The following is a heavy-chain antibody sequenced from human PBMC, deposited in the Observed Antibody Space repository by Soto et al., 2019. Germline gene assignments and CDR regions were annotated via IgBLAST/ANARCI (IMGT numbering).Heavy chain of an antibody. CDR2: ISAYNGNT. CDR3: ARDLIEYYDFCSGYSHFDY. Sequence: QVQLVQSGAEVKKPGASVKVSCKASGYTFTSYGISWVRQAPGQGLEWMGWISAYNGNTNYAQKLQGRVTMTTDTSTSTAYMELRSLRSDDTAVYYCARDLIEYYDFCSGYSHFDYWGQGTLVTVSS. CDR1: GYTFTSYG. J-gene: IGHJ4*02. V-gene: IGHV1-18*01. D-gene: IGHD3-3*01.